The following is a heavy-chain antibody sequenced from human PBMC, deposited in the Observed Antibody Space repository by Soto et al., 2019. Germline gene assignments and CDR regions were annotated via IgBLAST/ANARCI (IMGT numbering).Heavy chain of an antibody. CDR1: GFTFSSSW. CDR2: INGDGGTT. D-gene: IGHD3-3*01. J-gene: IGHJ4*01. Sequence: EVQRVESGGGLVQPGGSLRLSCAASGFTFSSSWMHWVRQAPGKGLVWVSRINGDGGTTDYADSVKGRFTISRDNAKNTLFLQMHSLRGEDTAVYYCASIGDHPFDCWGHGTLVTVSS. CDR3: ASIGDHPFDC. V-gene: IGHV3-74*01.